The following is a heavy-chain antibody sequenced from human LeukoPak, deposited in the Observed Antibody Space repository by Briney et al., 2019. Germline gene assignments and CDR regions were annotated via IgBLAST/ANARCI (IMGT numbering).Heavy chain of an antibody. V-gene: IGHV4-31*03. J-gene: IGHJ6*02. D-gene: IGHD5-18*01. CDR2: IYYSGST. CDR1: GGSISSGGYY. Sequence: KPSQTLSLTCTVSGGSISSGGYYWTWIRQYSGKGLEWIGYIYYSGSTHYNPSLKSRVTISVDKAKNQFSLKMRSVTAADTAVYYCARDDPAMAVYYYYGMDVWGQGTTVTVSS. CDR3: ARDDPAMAVYYYYGMDV.